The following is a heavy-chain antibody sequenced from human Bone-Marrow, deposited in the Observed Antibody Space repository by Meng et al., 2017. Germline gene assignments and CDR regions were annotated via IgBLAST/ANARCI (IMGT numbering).Heavy chain of an antibody. Sequence: SVKVFCKASGGTFSSYAISWVRQAPGQGLEWMGGIIPIFGTANYAQKFQGRVTITADESTSTAYMELSSLRSEDTAVYYCASRCITMVRGVITWGSFYYYYYGMDVWGQGTTVTVSS. V-gene: IGHV1-69*13. J-gene: IGHJ6*02. D-gene: IGHD3-10*01. CDR3: ASRCITMVRGVITWGSFYYYYYGMDV. CDR1: GGTFSSYA. CDR2: IIPIFGTA.